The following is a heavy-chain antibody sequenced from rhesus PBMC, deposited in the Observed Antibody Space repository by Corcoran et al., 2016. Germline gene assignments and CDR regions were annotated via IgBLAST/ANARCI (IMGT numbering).Heavy chain of an antibody. CDR3: ARSGWTSWDNRFDV. V-gene: IGHV4-173*01. CDR1: GGSISNTY. Sequence: QLQLQESGPGLVKPLETLSLTCVVSGGSISNTYWNWIRQPPGKGLEWIARISGSGGATDYKPSLKSRVTISRDMSKNQFSLKVNSVTAADTAVYYCARSGWTSWDNRFDVWGAGVLATVSS. D-gene: IGHD2-39*02. J-gene: IGHJ5-1*01. CDR2: ISGSGGAT.